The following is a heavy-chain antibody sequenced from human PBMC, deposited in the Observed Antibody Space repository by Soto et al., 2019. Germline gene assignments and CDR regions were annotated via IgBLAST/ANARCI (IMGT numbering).Heavy chain of an antibody. Sequence: GGSLRLSCAASGFTFSNQAMNWVRQAPGKGLEWVSSVSGSGGFTYYADSVKGRFTISRDNSKNTLYLQMNSLRAEDTAIYYCAKVGEEDYYDSSGYFDYWGQGTLVTVSS. CDR3: AKVGEEDYYDSSGYFDY. CDR1: GFTFSNQA. D-gene: IGHD3-22*01. J-gene: IGHJ4*02. V-gene: IGHV3-23*01. CDR2: VSGSGGFT.